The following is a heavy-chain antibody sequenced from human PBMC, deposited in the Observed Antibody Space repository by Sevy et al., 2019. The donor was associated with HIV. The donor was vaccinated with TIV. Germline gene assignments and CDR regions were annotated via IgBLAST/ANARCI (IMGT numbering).Heavy chain of an antibody. CDR2: ISGSGGST. CDR3: AKDVYDSSGYYPMGAFDI. CDR1: RFTFVTYA. V-gene: IGHV3-23*01. Sequence: GGSLRLSCAASRFTFVTYAMNWVRQAPGKGLECVSGISGSGGSTYYADSVKGRFTISRDNSKNTLYLQMNSLRAEDTAVYYCAKDVYDSSGYYPMGAFDIWGQGTMVTVSS. D-gene: IGHD3-22*01. J-gene: IGHJ3*02.